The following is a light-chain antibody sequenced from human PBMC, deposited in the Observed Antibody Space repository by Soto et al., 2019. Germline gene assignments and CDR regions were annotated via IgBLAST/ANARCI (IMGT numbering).Light chain of an antibody. CDR1: QSVSRS. V-gene: IGKV3-15*01. Sequence: EIVMTQSPVTLSVSPGETATLSCRASQSVSRSLAWYQQKPGQAPRLLIYGASTRATGIPARFSGSGSGTEFTLTISSLQPEDFAVYSCQQYNHWPPFTFGQGTKLEIK. CDR3: QQYNHWPPFT. CDR2: GAS. J-gene: IGKJ2*01.